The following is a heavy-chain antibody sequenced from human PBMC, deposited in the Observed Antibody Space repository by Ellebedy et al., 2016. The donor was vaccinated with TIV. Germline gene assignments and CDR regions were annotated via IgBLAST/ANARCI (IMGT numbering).Heavy chain of an antibody. J-gene: IGHJ4*02. CDR2: IRKRTNSYAT. V-gene: IGHV3-73*01. D-gene: IGHD1-14*01. CDR1: GFIFSDSA. Sequence: GESLKISCAASGFIFSDSAIYWVRQASGKGLEWVGRIRKRTNSYATEYAASVKGRFTIPRDDSKNTAYLQMNSLKIEDTAVYYCTGAITGGGYWGQGTLVTVSS. CDR3: TGAITGGGY.